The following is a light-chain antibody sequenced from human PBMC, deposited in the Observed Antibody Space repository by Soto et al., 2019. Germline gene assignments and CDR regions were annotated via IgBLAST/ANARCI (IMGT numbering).Light chain of an antibody. Sequence: DIQMTQSPSTLSASVGDRVAITCRASQSISTYLAWYQQKPGKAPKLLIYKASSLESGVPSRFSGSGSGAELTLTISSLQPDDFATYYCQQYNTYSRTFGQGTKVDIK. J-gene: IGKJ1*01. CDR3: QQYNTYSRT. V-gene: IGKV1-5*03. CDR1: QSISTY. CDR2: KAS.